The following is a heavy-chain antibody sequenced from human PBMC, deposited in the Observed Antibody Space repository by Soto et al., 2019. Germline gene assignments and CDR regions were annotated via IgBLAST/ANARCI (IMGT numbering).Heavy chain of an antibody. CDR3: AKGSSSFNWHDLRDY. J-gene: IGHJ4*02. CDR2: ISYDGSNK. CDR1: GFTFSSYG. Sequence: QVQLVESGGGVVQPGRSLRLSCAASGFTFSSYGMHWVRQAPGKGLEWVAVISYDGSNKYYADSVKGRFTISRDNSKNTLYMQMNSLRAEDTAVYYCAKGSSSFNWHDLRDYWGQGTLVTVSS. D-gene: IGHD1-20*01. V-gene: IGHV3-30*18.